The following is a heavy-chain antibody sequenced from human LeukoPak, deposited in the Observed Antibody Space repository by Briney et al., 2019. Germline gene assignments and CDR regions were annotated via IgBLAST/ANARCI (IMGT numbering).Heavy chain of an antibody. CDR2: IYYNGST. V-gene: IGHV4-59*01. CDR3: ARDLGREIDY. D-gene: IGHD3-16*01. Sequence: SETLSLTCTVSGVSITSYYWSWLRQPPRKGLEWLGYIYYNGSTNYNPSLKSRVTISIDSSQSQFSLKLSSVTAADTAVYYCARDLGREIDYWGQGTLVTVSS. J-gene: IGHJ4*02. CDR1: GVSITSYY.